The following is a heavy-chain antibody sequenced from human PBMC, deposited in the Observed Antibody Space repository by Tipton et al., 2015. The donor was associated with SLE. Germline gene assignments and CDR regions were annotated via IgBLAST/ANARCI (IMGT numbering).Heavy chain of an antibody. J-gene: IGHJ4*02. D-gene: IGHD5-18*01. V-gene: IGHV3-23*03. CDR1: GFSFSSFA. CDR2: VEKDGSDT. Sequence: SLRLSCAASGFSFSSFAMSWVRQAPGKGLEWVSTVEKDGSDTYYTDSVRGRFTLSRDDSKNTAYLQMNGLKLEDTAVYYCTRPSGVDTAMAYDYWGQGTLVTVSS. CDR3: TRPSGVDTAMAYDY.